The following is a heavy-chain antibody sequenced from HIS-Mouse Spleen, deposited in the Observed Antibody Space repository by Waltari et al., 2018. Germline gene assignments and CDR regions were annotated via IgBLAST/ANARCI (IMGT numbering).Heavy chain of an antibody. V-gene: IGHV4-39*07. CDR1: GGSISSSSYS. CDR2: IYYSGST. D-gene: IGHD6-13*01. CDR3: AREIPYSSSWYDWYFDL. Sequence: QLQLQESGPGLVKPSETLSLPCTASGGSISSSSYSWGWIRQPPGKGLEWIGSIYYSGSTYYNPSLKSRVTISVDTSKNQFSLKLSSVTAADTAVYYCAREIPYSSSWYDWYFDLWGRGTLVTVSS. J-gene: IGHJ2*01.